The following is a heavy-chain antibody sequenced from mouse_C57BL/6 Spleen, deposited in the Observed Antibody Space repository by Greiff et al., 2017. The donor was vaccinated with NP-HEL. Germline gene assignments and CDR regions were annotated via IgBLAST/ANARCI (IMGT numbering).Heavy chain of an antibody. CDR1: GYTFTSYG. CDR3: ARSAYYYGSSQYYFDY. D-gene: IGHD1-1*01. J-gene: IGHJ2*01. V-gene: IGHV1-81*01. CDR2: IYPRSGNT. Sequence: QVQLQQSGAELARPGASVKLSCKASGYTFTSYGISWVKQSTGQGLEWIGEIYPRSGNTYYNEKFKGKATLTADKSSSTAYMELRSLTSEDSAVYFCARSAYYYGSSQYYFDYWGQGTTLTVSS.